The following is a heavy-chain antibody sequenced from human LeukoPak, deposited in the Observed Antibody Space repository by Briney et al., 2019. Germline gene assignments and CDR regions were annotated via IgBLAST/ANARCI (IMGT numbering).Heavy chain of an antibody. CDR3: AKGTHSSSWHWFDP. V-gene: IGHV3-21*04. CDR2: ISSSSSYI. J-gene: IGHJ5*02. D-gene: IGHD6-13*01. Sequence: GGSLRLSCAASGFTFSSYSMNWVRQAPGKGLEWVSSISSSSSYIYYADSVKGRFTISRDNAKNSLYLQMNSLRAEDTAVYYCAKGTHSSSWHWFDPWGQGTLVTVSS. CDR1: GFTFSSYS.